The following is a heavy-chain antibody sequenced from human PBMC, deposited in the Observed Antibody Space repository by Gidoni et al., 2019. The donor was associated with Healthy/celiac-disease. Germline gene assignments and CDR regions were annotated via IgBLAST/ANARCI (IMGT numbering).Heavy chain of an antibody. J-gene: IGHJ6*02. D-gene: IGHD4-17*01. Sequence: QVQLVESGGGVVQPGRSLRLSCAASGFTFSSYGMHWVRQAPGKGLEWVAVIWYDGSNKYYADSVKGRFTISRDNSKNTLYLQMNSLRAEDTAVYYCARDGTHDYGDEVKDPASREKKRPGFIGYYYYGMDVWGQGTTVTVSS. V-gene: IGHV3-33*01. CDR3: ARDGTHDYGDEVKDPASREKKRPGFIGYYYYGMDV. CDR1: GFTFSSYG. CDR2: IWYDGSNK.